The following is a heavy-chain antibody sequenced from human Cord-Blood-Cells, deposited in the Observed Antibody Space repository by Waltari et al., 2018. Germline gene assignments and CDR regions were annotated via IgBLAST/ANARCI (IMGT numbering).Heavy chain of an antibody. CDR3: ARDKGSSSRHYYYYYMDV. J-gene: IGHJ6*03. CDR2: IYYSGST. V-gene: IGHV4-59*01. Sequence: QVQLQESGPGLVKPSEPLSLTCTVSGGSISSYYWSWIRQPPGKGLEWIGYIYYSGSTNYNPSLKSRVTISVDTSKNQFSLKLSSVTAADTAVYYCARDKGSSSRHYYYYYMDVWGKGTTVTVSS. D-gene: IGHD6-6*01. CDR1: GGSISSYY.